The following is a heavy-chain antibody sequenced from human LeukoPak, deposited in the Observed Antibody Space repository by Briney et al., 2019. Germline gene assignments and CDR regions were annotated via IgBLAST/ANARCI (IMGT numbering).Heavy chain of an antibody. CDR1: GFTFSSYW. D-gene: IGHD3-9*01. Sequence: PGGSLRLSCAASGFTFSSYWMNWVRQAPGKGLEWVANMKQDGSERYYVDSVKGRFTISRDNAKNSLYLQMNSLRAEDTAVYYCARARYVNSFYAFDIWGQGTLVTVSS. V-gene: IGHV3-7*02. J-gene: IGHJ3*02. CDR3: ARARYVNSFYAFDI. CDR2: MKQDGSER.